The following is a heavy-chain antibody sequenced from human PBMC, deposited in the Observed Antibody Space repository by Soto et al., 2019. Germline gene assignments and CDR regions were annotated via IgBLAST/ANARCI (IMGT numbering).Heavy chain of an antibody. Sequence: ASVKVSCKVSGYSLTELSIHWVRQAPEKGLEWMGSFYPEDGQTINKQKFQDRVTMTGDTSSDTGYMELSNLRSEDTAIYYCATSLERPLGVDIWGQGATVTVSS. CDR1: GYSLTELS. CDR3: ATSLERPLGVDI. V-gene: IGHV1-24*01. CDR2: FYPEDGQT. J-gene: IGHJ6*02. D-gene: IGHD1-1*01.